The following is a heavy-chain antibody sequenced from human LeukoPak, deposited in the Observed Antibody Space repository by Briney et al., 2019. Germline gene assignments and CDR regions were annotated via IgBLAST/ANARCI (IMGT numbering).Heavy chain of an antibody. D-gene: IGHD5-18*01. Sequence: GGSLTLSCAASGFTFSDYYMSWIRQAPGKGLEWVSYISSSGSTIYYADSVKGRFTISRDNAKNSLYLQMNSLRAEDAAAYYCARDRSSYGPDAFDIWGQGTMVTVSS. CDR2: ISSSGSTI. J-gene: IGHJ3*02. CDR3: ARDRSSYGPDAFDI. CDR1: GFTFSDYY. V-gene: IGHV3-11*01.